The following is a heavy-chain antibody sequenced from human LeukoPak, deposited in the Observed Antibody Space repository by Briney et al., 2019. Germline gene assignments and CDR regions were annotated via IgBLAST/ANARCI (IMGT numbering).Heavy chain of an antibody. Sequence: PSETLSLTCTVSGGSISSSSYYWGWIRQPPGKGLEWIGYIYYSGSTNYNPSLKSRVTISVDTSKNQFSLKLSSVTAADTAVYYCASTAHSSSSLDYWGQGTLVTVSS. V-gene: IGHV4-61*05. CDR1: GGSISSSSYY. D-gene: IGHD6-6*01. CDR2: IYYSGST. CDR3: ASTAHSSSSLDY. J-gene: IGHJ4*02.